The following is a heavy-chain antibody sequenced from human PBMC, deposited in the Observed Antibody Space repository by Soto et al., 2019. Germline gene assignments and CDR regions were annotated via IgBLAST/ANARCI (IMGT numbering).Heavy chain of an antibody. CDR3: ARHGSYYDRSGYIDS. CDR1: GGSITRGNYN. Sequence: QLQLQESGPGLVKPSETLSLICSVSGGSITRGNYNWGWIRQPPGKGLEWIGSIDYSGITHYNPSLEIRVSTFADTSKNQFTLKLKSVTAADTAVYYCARHGSYYDRSGYIDSWGQGTLVTVSS. D-gene: IGHD3-22*01. CDR2: IDYSGIT. J-gene: IGHJ4*02. V-gene: IGHV4-39*01.